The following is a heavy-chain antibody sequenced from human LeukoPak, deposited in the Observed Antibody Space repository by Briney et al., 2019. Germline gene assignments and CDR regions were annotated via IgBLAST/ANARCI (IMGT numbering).Heavy chain of an antibody. J-gene: IGHJ4*02. CDR2: IYSGGST. Sequence: PGGSLRLSCAASGFTVSSNYMSWVRQAPGKGLEWVSVIYSGGSTYYADSVKGRFTISRDNSKNTLYLQMNSLRAEDTAVYYCARDKGIYCSSTSCYIGGGFDYWGQGTLVTVSS. CDR1: GFTVSSNY. D-gene: IGHD2-2*02. CDR3: ARDKGIYCSSTSCYIGGGFDY. V-gene: IGHV3-53*05.